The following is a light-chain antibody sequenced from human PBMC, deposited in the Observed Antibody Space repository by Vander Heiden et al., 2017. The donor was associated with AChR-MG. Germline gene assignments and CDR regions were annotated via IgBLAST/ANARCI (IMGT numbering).Light chain of an antibody. J-gene: IGLJ3*02. Sequence: QLVLTQSPSASASLGASVKLTCTLSSGHSSNPIACHQRQPEKGPRDLMKLNSDGSHNKGDGIPDRFSGSSSGAERYLTISSLQSEDEADYYCQTWGTGIRVFDGGTKLTVL. CDR1: SGHSSNP. V-gene: IGLV4-69*01. CDR2: LNSDGSH. CDR3: QTWGTGIRV.